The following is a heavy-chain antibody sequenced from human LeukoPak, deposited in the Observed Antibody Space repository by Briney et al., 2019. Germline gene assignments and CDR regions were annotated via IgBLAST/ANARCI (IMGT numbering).Heavy chain of an antibody. Sequence: GGSLRLSCAASGFTFSSYGMHWVRQAPGKGLEWVAVIRYVGSDKYYADSVKGRFTVSRDNSQNTMYLQMNSLRVEDTAVYYCARENDYALDYWGQGTLVAVSS. V-gene: IGHV3-30*12. D-gene: IGHD4-17*01. CDR1: GFTFSSYG. J-gene: IGHJ4*02. CDR3: ARENDYALDY. CDR2: IRYVGSDK.